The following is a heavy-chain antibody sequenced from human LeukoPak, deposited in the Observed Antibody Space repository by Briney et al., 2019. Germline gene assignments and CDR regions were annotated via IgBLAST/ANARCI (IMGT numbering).Heavy chain of an antibody. V-gene: IGHV3-48*03. CDR2: ISISGTTI. J-gene: IGHJ3*02. Sequence: QPGGSLRLSCAASGFTFSTYEMNWVRQAPGKGLEWVSYISISGTTIYYADSVKGRFTISRDNAKSSLYLQMNSLRVEDMAVYYCAREGLWGAARDAFDIWGQGTMVTVSS. CDR1: GFTFSTYE. CDR3: AREGLWGAARDAFDI. D-gene: IGHD6-6*01.